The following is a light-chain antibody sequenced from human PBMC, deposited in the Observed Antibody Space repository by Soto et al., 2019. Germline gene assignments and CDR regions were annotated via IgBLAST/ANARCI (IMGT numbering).Light chain of an antibody. Sequence: QSALIQPASVSGSPGQSITISCTGSSNDIGRYNLVSWYQKHPGKDPKFIIYEANKRPSGVSDRFSGSKSGNTASLTISGLQDDDEADYYCCSFAGTSFVMFGGGTKLTVL. V-gene: IGLV2-23*01. CDR1: SNDIGRYNL. CDR2: EAN. CDR3: CSFAGTSFVM. J-gene: IGLJ3*02.